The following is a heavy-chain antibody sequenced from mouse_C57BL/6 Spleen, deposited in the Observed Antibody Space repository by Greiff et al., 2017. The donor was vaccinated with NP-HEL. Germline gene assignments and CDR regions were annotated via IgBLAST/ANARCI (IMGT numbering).Heavy chain of an antibody. CDR3: AREPYYYAMDY. V-gene: IGHV5-4*01. CDR2: ISDGGSYT. Sequence: DVMLVESGGGLVKPGGSLKLSCAASGFTFSSYAMSWVRQTPEKRLEWVATISDGGSYTYYPDNVKGRFTISRDNAKNNLYLQMSHLKSEDTAMYYCAREPYYYAMDYWGQGTSVTVSS. CDR1: GFTFSSYA. J-gene: IGHJ4*01.